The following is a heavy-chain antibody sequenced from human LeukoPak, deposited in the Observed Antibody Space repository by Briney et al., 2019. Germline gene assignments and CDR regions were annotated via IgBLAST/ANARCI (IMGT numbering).Heavy chain of an antibody. CDR1: GFTFSSYG. Sequence: GRSLRLSCAASGFTFSSYGMHWVRQAPGKGLEWVAVIWYDGSNKYYADSVKGRFTISRDNSKNTLYLQMNSLRAEDTAVYYCARDSELASGMDVWGQGTTVTVSS. D-gene: IGHD1-1*01. CDR2: IWYDGSNK. J-gene: IGHJ6*02. CDR3: ARDSELASGMDV. V-gene: IGHV3-33*01.